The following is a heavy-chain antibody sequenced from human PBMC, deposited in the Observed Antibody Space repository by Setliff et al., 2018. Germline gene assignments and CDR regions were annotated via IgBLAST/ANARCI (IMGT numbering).Heavy chain of an antibody. CDR2: INWNGDRT. CDR1: GFTFDVYD. Sequence: GSLRLSCAASGFTFDVYDLNWVRQAPGKGLEWVSSINWNGDRTGYADSVKGRFTISRDNSKNTLYLQMNSLRAEDTAVYYCARDREGDGNYYMDVWGKGTTVTVSS. CDR3: ARDREGDGNYYMDV. V-gene: IGHV3-20*04. J-gene: IGHJ6*03. D-gene: IGHD1-1*01.